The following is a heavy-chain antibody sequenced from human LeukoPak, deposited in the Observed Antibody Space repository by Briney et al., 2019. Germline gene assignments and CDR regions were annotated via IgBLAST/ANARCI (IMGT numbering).Heavy chain of an antibody. CDR2: ISGSGGNT. V-gene: IGHV3-23*01. CDR3: AKVGSSSWSFDY. J-gene: IGHJ4*02. Sequence: PGGSLRLSCAASGFTFSNYDMTWVRQAPGKGLEWVSTISGSGGNTYYADSVKGRFTIPRDNSKNTLYVQMNCLRAEDTAVYYCAKVGSSSWSFDYWGQGTRVTVSS. CDR1: GFTFSNYD. D-gene: IGHD6-13*01.